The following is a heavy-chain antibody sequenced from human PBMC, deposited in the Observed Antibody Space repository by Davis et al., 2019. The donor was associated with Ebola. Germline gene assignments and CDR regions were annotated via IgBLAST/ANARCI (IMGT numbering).Heavy chain of an antibody. Sequence: AASVKVSCKASGFTFTRYGIHWVRQAPGQRLEWMGWINAGNGNTRATQKFQARVTISRDTSANTAYMELNSLSSGDTAVYYCARGPGIWGQGTLVTVSS. V-gene: IGHV1-3*01. J-gene: IGHJ4*02. CDR3: ARGPGI. D-gene: IGHD1-26*01. CDR1: GFTFTRYG. CDR2: INAGNGNT.